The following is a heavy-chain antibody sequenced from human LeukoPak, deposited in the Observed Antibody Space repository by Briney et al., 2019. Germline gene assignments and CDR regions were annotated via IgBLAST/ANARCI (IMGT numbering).Heavy chain of an antibody. CDR3: ARSYSSRGNYYYYMDV. Sequence: GASVKVSCKASGYTFTGYYMHWVRQAPGQGLEWMGWISAYNGNTNYAQKLQGRVTMTTDTSTSTAYMELRSLRSDDTAVYYCARSYSSRGNYYYYMDVWGKGTTVTVSS. CDR2: ISAYNGNT. J-gene: IGHJ6*03. D-gene: IGHD4-11*01. V-gene: IGHV1-18*04. CDR1: GYTFTGYY.